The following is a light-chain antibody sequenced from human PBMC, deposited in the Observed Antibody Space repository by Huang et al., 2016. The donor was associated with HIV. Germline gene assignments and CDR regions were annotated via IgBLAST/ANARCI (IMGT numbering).Light chain of an antibody. J-gene: IGKJ2*01. V-gene: IGKV3D-20*01. CDR1: QSVRNNY. Sequence: IVLTQSPATLSLSPGERATLTGGASQSVRNNYLAWYQQKPGLAPRLRVYDAHVRATGIPDRFSGSGSGTDFTLTISRLEPEDFAMYYCQQYSTSSYTFGQGTKVDI. CDR3: QQYSTSSYT. CDR2: DAH.